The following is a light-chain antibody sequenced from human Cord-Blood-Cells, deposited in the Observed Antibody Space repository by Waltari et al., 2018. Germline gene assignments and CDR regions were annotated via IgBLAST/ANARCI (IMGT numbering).Light chain of an antibody. CDR3: SSYAGSNKIVV. CDR1: SSDVGGYNY. V-gene: IGLV2-8*01. CDR2: EVS. J-gene: IGLJ2*01. Sequence: QSALTQPPSASGSPGQSVTISCTGTSSDVGGYNYVSWYQQHPGKAPILMIYEVSKGPSGVPDRFSGSKSGNTASLTVSGLQAEDEADYYCSSYAGSNKIVVFGGGTKLTVL.